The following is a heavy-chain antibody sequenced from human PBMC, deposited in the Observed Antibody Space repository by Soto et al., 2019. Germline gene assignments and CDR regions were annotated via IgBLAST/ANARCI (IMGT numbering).Heavy chain of an antibody. J-gene: IGHJ5*02. V-gene: IGHV6-1*01. CDR1: GDSVSSNSAA. Sequence: PSQTLSLTCAISGDSVSSNSAAWNWIRQSPSRGLEWLGRTYYRSKWYNDYAVSVKSRITINPDTSKNQFSLQLNSVTPEDTAVYYCARAHYRSSWYRGVWFDPWGQGTLVTVSS. CDR2: TYYRSKWYN. CDR3: ARAHYRSSWYRGVWFDP. D-gene: IGHD6-13*01.